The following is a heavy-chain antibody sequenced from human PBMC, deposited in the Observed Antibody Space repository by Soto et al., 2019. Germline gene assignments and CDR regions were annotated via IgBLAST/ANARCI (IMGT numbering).Heavy chain of an antibody. J-gene: IGHJ4*02. CDR2: IRKKPNSYTT. V-gene: IGHV3-72*01. Sequence: GGSLRLSCAASGFTFSDHYMDWVRQAPGKGLEWLGRIRKKPNSYTTEYAASVKGRFTISRDDSKNSLYLQMDSLETGDTAVYYCTRAQRGISSTLDYWGQGTLVTVS. CDR3: TRAQRGISSTLDY. D-gene: IGHD6-13*01. CDR1: GFTFSDHY.